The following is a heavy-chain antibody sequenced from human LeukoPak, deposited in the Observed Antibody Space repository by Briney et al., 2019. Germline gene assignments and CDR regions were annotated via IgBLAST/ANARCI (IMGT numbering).Heavy chain of an antibody. CDR3: ARAALHYYYYMDV. D-gene: IGHD6-6*01. J-gene: IGHJ6*03. CDR1: GFTFSSYS. Sequence: GGSLRLSCAASGFTFSSYSMNWVRQAPGKGLEWVSSISGSSSYIYYADSVKGRFTISRDNAKNSLYLQMNSLRAEDTAVYYCARAALHYYYYMDVWGKGTTVTVSS. V-gene: IGHV3-21*01. CDR2: ISGSSSYI.